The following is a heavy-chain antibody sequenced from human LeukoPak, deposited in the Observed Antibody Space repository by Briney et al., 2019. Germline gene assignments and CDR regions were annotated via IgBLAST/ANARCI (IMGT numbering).Heavy chain of an antibody. CDR3: ARVQGIAAAGTIDY. CDR2: INPNSGGT. CDR1: GYTFTGYY. J-gene: IGHJ4*02. V-gene: IGHV1-2*02. Sequence: ASVKVSCKASGYTFTGYYMHWVRQAPGQGLEWMGWINPNSGGTNYAQKFQGRVTMTRDTSISTAYMELSRLRSDDTAVYYCARVQGIAAAGTIDYWGQGTLVTVSS. D-gene: IGHD6-13*01.